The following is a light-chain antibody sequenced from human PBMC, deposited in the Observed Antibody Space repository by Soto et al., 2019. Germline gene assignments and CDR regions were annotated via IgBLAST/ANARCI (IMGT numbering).Light chain of an antibody. CDR3: QQRSNWPLT. Sequence: EIVLTQSPVTLSLSPGDTATLSCRASESVVRYLAWYQQKPGQAPRLLIYDASKRATGIPARFSGSGYGRDFTLTISSLEPEDFAVYYGQQRSNWPLTFGGGTKVEIK. V-gene: IGKV3-11*02. CDR2: DAS. J-gene: IGKJ4*01. CDR1: ESVVRY.